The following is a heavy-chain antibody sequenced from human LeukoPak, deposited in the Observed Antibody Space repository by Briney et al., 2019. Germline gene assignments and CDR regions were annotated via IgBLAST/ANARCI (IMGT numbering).Heavy chain of an antibody. CDR2: ITSGGSPM. CDR3: ARDGGGKSGSDY. D-gene: IGHD4-23*01. V-gene: IGHV3-11*04. Sequence: GGSLRLSCAASGFTFSNYSMRWIRQSPGKGLEWVAYITSGGSPMYYVDSMKGRFTISRDNAKNSLYLQMNSLRAEDTAVYYCARDGGGKSGSDYWGQGTLVTVSS. J-gene: IGHJ4*02. CDR1: GFTFSNYS.